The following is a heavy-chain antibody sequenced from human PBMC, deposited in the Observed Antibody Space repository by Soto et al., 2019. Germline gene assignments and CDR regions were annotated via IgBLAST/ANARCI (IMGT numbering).Heavy chain of an antibody. D-gene: IGHD3-3*01. CDR1: GYPVTAYY. CDR3: ARGGGVGVAGSAAFEM. CDR2: INPATGAA. V-gene: IGHV1-2*02. J-gene: IGHJ3*02. Sequence: QLHLVQSGAVVKKPGASVTVSCSASGYPVTAYYMHWVRQAPGRGLEWMGGINPATGAAKYTQTFQGRVTMTRDTSTSTVFMELSGPTSEDTAVFYCARGGGVGVAGSAAFEMWGQGTVVTVSS.